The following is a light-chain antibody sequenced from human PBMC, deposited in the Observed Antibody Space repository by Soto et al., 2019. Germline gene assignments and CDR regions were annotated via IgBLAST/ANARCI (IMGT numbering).Light chain of an antibody. V-gene: IGLV2-23*01. Sequence: QSVLTQPDSVSGSPGQSITMSCAGASSDVGSYNLVSWYQQYPGKAPKLIIYEGNKRPSGVSNRFSASGSGNTASLTISGLQAEDAADYSCCSYTGSSTSFGGGTKLTVL. CDR3: CSYTGSSTS. CDR2: EGN. J-gene: IGLJ3*02. CDR1: SSDVGSYNL.